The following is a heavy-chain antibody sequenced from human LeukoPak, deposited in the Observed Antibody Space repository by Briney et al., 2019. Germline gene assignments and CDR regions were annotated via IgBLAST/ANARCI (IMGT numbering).Heavy chain of an antibody. Sequence: SETLSLTCTVSGGSISSYYWSWIRQPPGKGLEWIGYIYYSGSTNYNPSLKSRVTISVDTSKNQFSLKLSSVTAADTAVYYCARGATGYGSDYWGQGTLVTVSS. CDR3: ARGATGYGSDY. J-gene: IGHJ4*02. D-gene: IGHD1-26*01. CDR2: IYYSGST. CDR1: GGSISSYY. V-gene: IGHV4-59*01.